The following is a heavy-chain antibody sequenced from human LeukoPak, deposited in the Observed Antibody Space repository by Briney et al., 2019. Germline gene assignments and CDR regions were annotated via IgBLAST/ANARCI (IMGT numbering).Heavy chain of an antibody. Sequence: PSETLSLTYTVSGGSISSSSYYWGWIRQPPGKGLEWIGSIYYSGSTYYNPSLKSRVTISVDTSKNQFSLKLSSVTAADTAVYYCARVELGNRPYSSSWYFAQSPTYYFDYWGQGTLVTVSS. CDR1: GGSISSSSYY. CDR3: ARVELGNRPYSSSWYFAQSPTYYFDY. D-gene: IGHD6-13*01. V-gene: IGHV4-39*01. J-gene: IGHJ4*02. CDR2: IYYSGST.